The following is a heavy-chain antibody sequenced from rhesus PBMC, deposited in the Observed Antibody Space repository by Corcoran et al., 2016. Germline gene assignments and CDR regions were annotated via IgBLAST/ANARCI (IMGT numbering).Heavy chain of an antibody. CDR3: ASNSGSYCYGY. D-gene: IGHD3-16*01. Sequence: EVQLVESGGGLAKPGGSLRLSCAASGFTFSDHYMDWVRQAPGKGLEWVSSISSGSGSTTLYPDSVKGRFTISRDNAKNTVYLQMNRLRAEDTAVYYCASNSGSYCYGYWGQGVLVTVSS. V-gene: IGHV3-110*01. J-gene: IGHJ4*01. CDR2: ISSGSGSTT. CDR1: GFTFSDHY.